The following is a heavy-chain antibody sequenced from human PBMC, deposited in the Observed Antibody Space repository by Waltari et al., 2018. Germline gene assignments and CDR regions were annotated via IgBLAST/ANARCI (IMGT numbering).Heavy chain of an antibody. J-gene: IGHJ3*02. D-gene: IGHD2-2*02. CDR2: AGVDGTTM. Sequence: EVQLVESGGGLVQQGGSLRVSGAASGFSLSGYRMSWVRQTAGKGLEWLAFAGVDGTTMYYADSVKGRFTISRDIRENSVYLQMNSLRVEDTGLFYCARTWRENTFDIWGQGTMVTVSS. CDR1: GFSLSGYR. V-gene: IGHV3-48*03. CDR3: ARTWRENTFDI.